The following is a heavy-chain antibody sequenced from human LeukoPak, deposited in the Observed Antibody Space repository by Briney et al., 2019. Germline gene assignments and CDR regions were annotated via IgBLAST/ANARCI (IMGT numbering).Heavy chain of an antibody. CDR1: GYTFTGYY. V-gene: IGHV1-2*02. D-gene: IGHD3-16*02. CDR2: INSNSGGT. Sequence: ASVKVSCKASGYTFTGYYMHWVRQAPGQGLEWMGWINSNSGGTNYAQKFQGRVTMTRDTSISTAYMELSRLRSDDTAVYYCARGFYDYVWGSYRYCYYMDVWGKGTTVTISS. J-gene: IGHJ6*03. CDR3: ARGFYDYVWGSYRYCYYMDV.